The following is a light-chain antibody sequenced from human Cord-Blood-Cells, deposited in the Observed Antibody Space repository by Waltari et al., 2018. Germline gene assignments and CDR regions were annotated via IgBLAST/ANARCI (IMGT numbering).Light chain of an antibody. V-gene: IGLV2-23*01. CDR1: SRYVGIYIR. CDR2: EGS. CDR3: CSYAGSSTYWV. Sequence: QSGLTLPAPVPGSPGQSLTTPCKGTSRYVGIYIRVSWYQQHPGKAPKPMIYEGSKRPSGVSNRFSGSKSGNTASLTISGLQAEDEADYYCCSYAGSSTYWVFGGGTKLTVL. J-gene: IGLJ3*02.